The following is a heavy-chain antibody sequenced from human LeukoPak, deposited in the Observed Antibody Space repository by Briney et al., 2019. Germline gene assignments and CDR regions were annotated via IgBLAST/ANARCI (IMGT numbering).Heavy chain of an antibody. Sequence: GGSLRLSCAASGFTFSNYWMTWIRQAPGRGPEWVANIKIDGSDKYYLESVKGRFTISRDNAKNALYLQMNSLRAEDTALYYCARPLAVGGYWCFDHWGRGTLVTVSS. CDR3: ARPLAVGGYWCFDH. D-gene: IGHD6-19*01. CDR1: GFTFSNYW. J-gene: IGHJ2*01. V-gene: IGHV3-7*01. CDR2: IKIDGSDK.